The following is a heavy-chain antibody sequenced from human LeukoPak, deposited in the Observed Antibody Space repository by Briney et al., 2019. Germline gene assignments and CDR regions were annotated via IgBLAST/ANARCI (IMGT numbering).Heavy chain of an antibody. CDR3: TRDHPGTQSWVEFDL. V-gene: IGHV3-66*03. CDR2: IYTSGST. Sequence: PGGSLRLTCAASGFSVSSTYMSWVRQAPGKGLEWVSLIYTSGSTFYADSVMGRFTISRDNSKNTLFLQMNSLRAEDSAVYYCTRDHPGTQSWVEFDLWGQGTLVTVSS. CDR1: GFSVSSTY. J-gene: IGHJ5*02. D-gene: IGHD3-10*01.